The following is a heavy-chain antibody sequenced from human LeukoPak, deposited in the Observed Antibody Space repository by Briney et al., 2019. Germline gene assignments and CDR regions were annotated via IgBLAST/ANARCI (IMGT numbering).Heavy chain of an antibody. D-gene: IGHD2-2*01. CDR1: GFTFSSYS. J-gene: IGHJ3*02. V-gene: IGHV3-21*01. Sequence: GGSLRLSCAASGFTFSSYSMNWVRQAPGKGLEWVSSISSSSSYIYYADSVKGRFTISRDNAKNSLYLQMNSLRAEDTAVYYCARVCVPAAISATAFDIWGQGTMVTVSS. CDR3: ARVCVPAAISATAFDI. CDR2: ISSSSSYI.